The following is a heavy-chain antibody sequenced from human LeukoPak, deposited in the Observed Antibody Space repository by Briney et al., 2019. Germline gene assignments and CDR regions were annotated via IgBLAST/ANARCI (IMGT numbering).Heavy chain of an antibody. D-gene: IGHD2-21*01. Sequence: GASVKVSCKASGYTFTSYGISWVRQAPGQGLEWMGGIIPIFGTANYAQKFQGRVTITADESTSTAYMELSSLRSEDTAVYYCARDPGFNYCGGDCPTPFDPWGQGTLVTVSS. CDR1: GYTFTSYG. V-gene: IGHV1-69*13. J-gene: IGHJ5*02. CDR2: IIPIFGTA. CDR3: ARDPGFNYCGGDCPTPFDP.